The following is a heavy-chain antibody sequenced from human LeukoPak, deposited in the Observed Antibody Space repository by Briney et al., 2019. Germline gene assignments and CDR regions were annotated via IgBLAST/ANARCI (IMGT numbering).Heavy chain of an antibody. J-gene: IGHJ5*02. V-gene: IGHV3-53*01. CDR1: GFTVSSNY. D-gene: IGHD3-22*01. Sequence: GGSLRLSCAASGFTVSSNYMSWVRQAPGKGLEWVSVIYSGGSTYYADSVKGRFTISRDNSKNTLYLQMNSLRAEDTAVYYCARGVVVNHRPPPPWFDPWGQGTLVTVSS. CDR3: ARGVVVNHRPPPPWFDP. CDR2: IYSGGST.